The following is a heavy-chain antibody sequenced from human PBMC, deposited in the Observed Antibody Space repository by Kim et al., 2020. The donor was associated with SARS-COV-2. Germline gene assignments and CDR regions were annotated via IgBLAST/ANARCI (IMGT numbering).Heavy chain of an antibody. V-gene: IGHV5-51*01. Sequence: GESLKISCKGSGYSFTSYWIGWVRQMPGKGLEWMGIIYPGDSDTRYSPSFQGQVTISVDKSISTAYLQWSSLKASDTAMYYCAGTSILAVAEENWYFDLWGRGTLVTVSS. CDR1: GYSFTSYW. J-gene: IGHJ2*01. CDR2: IYPGDSDT. D-gene: IGHD6-19*01. CDR3: AGTSILAVAEENWYFDL.